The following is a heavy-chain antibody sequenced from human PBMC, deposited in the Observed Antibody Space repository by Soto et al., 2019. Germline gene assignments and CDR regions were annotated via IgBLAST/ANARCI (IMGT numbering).Heavy chain of an antibody. V-gene: IGHV4-30-4*01. CDR3: VRGYYYDNSAWPHLE. D-gene: IGHD3-22*01. CDR2: IHYSGST. J-gene: IGHJ4*02. CDR1: GDSISSVHYY. Sequence: QVQLQESGPGLVKPSQTLSLTCTVSGDSISSVHYYCSWIRQPPGKGLEWIGYIHYSGSTYQNPSLKSRVSMTVDTSKNQFSLKLSSVNAVDTARYYCVRGYYYDNSAWPHLEWGQGTLVTVSS.